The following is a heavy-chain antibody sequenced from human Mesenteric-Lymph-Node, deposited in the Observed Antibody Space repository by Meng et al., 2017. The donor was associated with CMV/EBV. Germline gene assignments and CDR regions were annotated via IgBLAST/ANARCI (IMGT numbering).Heavy chain of an antibody. CDR2: IYYSGST. D-gene: IGHD2-2*01. V-gene: IGHV4-39*07. Sequence: SETLSLTCTVSGGSISSSSYYWGWIRQPPGKGLEWIGSIYYSGSTYYNPSLKSRVTISVDTSKNQFSLKLSSVTAADTAVYYCARGRVRVPAAMGGGSYYYYGMDVWGQGTTVTVSS. CDR3: ARGRVRVPAAMGGGSYYYYGMDV. J-gene: IGHJ6*02. CDR1: GGSISSSSYY.